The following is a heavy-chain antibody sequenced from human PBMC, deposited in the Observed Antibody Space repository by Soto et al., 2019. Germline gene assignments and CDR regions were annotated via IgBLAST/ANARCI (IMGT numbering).Heavy chain of an antibody. CDR3: ARGRYAGTTPWFDP. J-gene: IGHJ5*02. Sequence: QVQLQQWGAGLLKPSETLSLTCAVYGGSFSGYYWSWIRQPPGKGLEWIGEINHSGSTNYNPSLKSRVTISVDTSKNQSSLKLSSVTAADTAVYYCARGRYAGTTPWFDPWGQGTLVTVSS. CDR2: INHSGST. CDR1: GGSFSGYY. D-gene: IGHD1-1*01. V-gene: IGHV4-34*01.